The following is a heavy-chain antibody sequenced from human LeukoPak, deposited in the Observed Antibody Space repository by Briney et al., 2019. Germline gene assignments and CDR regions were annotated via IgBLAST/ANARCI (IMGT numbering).Heavy chain of an antibody. J-gene: IGHJ5*02. D-gene: IGHD2-15*01. Sequence: GGSLRLSCAASGFTFSSYAMHWVRQAPGKGLEWVAVISYDGSNKYYADSVKGRFTISRDNSKNTLYLQMNSLRAEDTAVYYCARGDCSGGSCYSNWFDPWGQGTLVTVSS. CDR2: ISYDGSNK. CDR1: GFTFSSYA. V-gene: IGHV3-30-3*01. CDR3: ARGDCSGGSCYSNWFDP.